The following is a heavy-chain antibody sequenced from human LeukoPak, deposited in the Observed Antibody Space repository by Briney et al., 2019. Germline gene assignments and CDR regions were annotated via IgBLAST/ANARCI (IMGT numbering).Heavy chain of an antibody. CDR2: ISPDSGGT. J-gene: IGHJ5*02. CDR1: GYTFIDYY. CDR3: ARGSGYNWFDP. Sequence: ASVKVSCKASGYTFIDYYIHWVRQAPGQGLEFLGWISPDSGGTNYPQKFQGRVTLTRDTSISTAYMELSSLTSDDTAVYFCARGSGYNWFDPWGQRTLVTVSS. V-gene: IGHV1-2*02.